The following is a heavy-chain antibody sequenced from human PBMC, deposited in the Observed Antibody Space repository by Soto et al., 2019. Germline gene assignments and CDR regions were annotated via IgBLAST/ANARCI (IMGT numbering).Heavy chain of an antibody. CDR2: INHSGST. Sequence: SETLSLTCAVYGGSFSGYYWSWIRQPPGKGLEWVGEINHSGSTNYNPSLKSRVTISVDTSKNQFSLKLSSVTAADTAVYYCARGRRSGYAGYYYYYMDVWGKGTTVTVSS. CDR3: ARGRRSGYAGYYYYYMDV. V-gene: IGHV4-34*01. D-gene: IGHD5-12*01. CDR1: GGSFSGYY. J-gene: IGHJ6*03.